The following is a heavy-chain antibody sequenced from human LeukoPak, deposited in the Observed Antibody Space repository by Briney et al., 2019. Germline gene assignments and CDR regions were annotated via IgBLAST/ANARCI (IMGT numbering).Heavy chain of an antibody. V-gene: IGHV1-2*06. CDR1: GYTFTKYY. CDR3: ARGYCSGGSCYSVENWFDP. D-gene: IGHD2-15*01. J-gene: IGHJ5*02. Sequence: ASVKVSCKASGYTFTKYYMFWVRQAPGQGIEWMGRIKPSGGGTDYAQKFQGRVTMTRDTSISTAYMELSMLRSDDTAMYYCARGYCSGGSCYSVENWFDPWGQGTLVTVSS. CDR2: IKPSGGGT.